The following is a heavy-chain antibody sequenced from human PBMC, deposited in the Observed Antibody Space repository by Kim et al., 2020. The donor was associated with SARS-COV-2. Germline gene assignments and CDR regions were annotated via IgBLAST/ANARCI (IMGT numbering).Heavy chain of an antibody. J-gene: IGHJ3*01. Sequence: GGSLRLSCAAAGFIFSDYWLNWVRQAPWRGLVWVARLNTHGSTIFYADSVQGRFTISRDNTKDTVYQEMNSLTADDTAIYYCARGWQEAFDVWGRGTMVTVSS. CDR1: GFIFSDYW. D-gene: IGHD2-15*01. CDR3: ARGWQEAFDV. V-gene: IGHV3-74*01. CDR2: LNTHGSTI.